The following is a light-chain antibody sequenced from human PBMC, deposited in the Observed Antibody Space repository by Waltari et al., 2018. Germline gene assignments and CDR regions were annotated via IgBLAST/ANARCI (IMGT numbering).Light chain of an antibody. CDR2: VAS. CDR3: QQYGSSPYT. CDR1: QSVTSSY. Sequence: EIVLTQSPGTLSLSPGERATLSCRASQSVTSSYLAWYQQKPGQAPRLLIYVASSSATGIPDRVSGSGSGTDFTLTISRLEPEDFAVYYCQQYGSSPYTFGQGTKLEI. J-gene: IGKJ2*01. V-gene: IGKV3-20*01.